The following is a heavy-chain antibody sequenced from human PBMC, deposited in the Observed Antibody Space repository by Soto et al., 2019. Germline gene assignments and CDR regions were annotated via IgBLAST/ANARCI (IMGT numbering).Heavy chain of an antibody. D-gene: IGHD4-17*01. CDR1: GGSISSGGYY. V-gene: IGHV4-31*03. Sequence: KASETLSLTCTVSGGSISSGGYYWSWIRQHPGKGLEWHGYIYYSGSTYYNPTLKSRVTISVDTSKNQFSLKLSSVTAADTAVDYCARGSVLRNCFWSTVVSPSYFDYWGQGTLVTVSS. J-gene: IGHJ4*02. CDR2: IYYSGST. CDR3: ARGSVLRNCFWSTVVSPSYFDY.